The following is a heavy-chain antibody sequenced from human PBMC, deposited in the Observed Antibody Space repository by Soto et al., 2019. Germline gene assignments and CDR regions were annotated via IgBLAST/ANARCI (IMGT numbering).Heavy chain of an antibody. CDR3: ARNIVGATGDWFDP. J-gene: IGHJ5*02. Sequence: PSETLSLTCTVSGGSISSYYWSWIRQPPGKGLEWIGYIYYSGSTNYNPSLKSRVTISVDTSKNQFSLKLSSVTVADTAVYYCARNIVGATGDWFDPWGQGTLVTVSS. CDR2: IYYSGST. CDR1: GGSISSYY. D-gene: IGHD1-26*01. V-gene: IGHV4-59*01.